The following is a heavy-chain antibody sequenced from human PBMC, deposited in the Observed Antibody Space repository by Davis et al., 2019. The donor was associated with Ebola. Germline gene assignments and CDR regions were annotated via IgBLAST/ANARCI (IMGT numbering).Heavy chain of an antibody. Sequence: ASAQVSCKASAYTFTSYGISWVRQAPGQGLEWMGWISAYNGNTNYAQKLQGRVTMTTDNSTSTAYMELRSLRTDDTAVYSCARDRHQNWFDPWGQGALVTVSS. CDR2: ISAYNGNT. V-gene: IGHV1-18*04. CDR1: AYTFTSYG. CDR3: ARDRHQNWFDP. J-gene: IGHJ5*02. D-gene: IGHD2-2*01.